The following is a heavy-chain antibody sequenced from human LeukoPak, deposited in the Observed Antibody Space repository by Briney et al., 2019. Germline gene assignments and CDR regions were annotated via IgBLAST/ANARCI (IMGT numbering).Heavy chain of an antibody. Sequence: AESLTLTCAAYGLTFNDYDMRWVRQAPGKGLEWVSLISCGGGTNYYPASVRGRFTISGTTNKNSLLRQMNCITAENTVLYCATKVLIEYSSSFRGAYYYYYMYVWGKGTTFTVSS. V-gene: IGHV3-43D*03. CDR2: ISCGGGTN. J-gene: IGHJ6*03. CDR3: TKVLIEYSSSFRGAYYYYYMYV. D-gene: IGHD6-6*01. CDR1: GLTFNDYD.